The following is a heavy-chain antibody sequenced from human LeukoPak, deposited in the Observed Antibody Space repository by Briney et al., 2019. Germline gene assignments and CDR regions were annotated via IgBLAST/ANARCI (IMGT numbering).Heavy chain of an antibody. J-gene: IGHJ4*02. CDR1: GFTFSSFE. Sequence: GGSLRLSCAASGFTFSSFEMNWVRQAPGKGLEWTSYTSSGGSTIYYADSVKGRFTISRDNAKNSLYLQMNSLRAEDTAIYYCARDGGWYYFDYWGQGTLVTVSS. CDR2: TSSGGSTI. CDR3: ARDGGWYYFDY. D-gene: IGHD6-19*01. V-gene: IGHV3-48*03.